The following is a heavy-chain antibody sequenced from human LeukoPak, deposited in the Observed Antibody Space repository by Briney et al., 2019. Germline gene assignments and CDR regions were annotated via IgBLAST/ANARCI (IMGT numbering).Heavy chain of an antibody. CDR2: NNTNTGNP. V-gene: IGHV7-4-1*02. Sequence: ASVKVSCKASGYTFTSYAMNWVRQAPGQGLEWMGWNNTNTGNPTYAQGFTGRFVFSLDTYVSTAYLQISSLKAEDTAVYYCARSAVGYCSSTSCGQHNWFDPWGQGTLVTVSS. J-gene: IGHJ5*02. CDR3: ARSAVGYCSSTSCGQHNWFDP. D-gene: IGHD2-2*01. CDR1: GYTFTSYA.